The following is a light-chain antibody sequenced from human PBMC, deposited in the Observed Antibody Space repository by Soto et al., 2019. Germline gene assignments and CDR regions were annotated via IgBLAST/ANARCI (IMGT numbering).Light chain of an antibody. Sequence: QSVLTQPRSVSGAPGQSVTISCTGTSSDVGNYNFVSWYQQHPGKAPKLIIYDVSKRPSGVPDRFSGSKSGNTASLTISGLKAEDEADYYCCSYAGSYTVFGGGTKVTVL. J-gene: IGLJ2*01. CDR3: CSYAGSYTV. CDR2: DVS. V-gene: IGLV2-11*01. CDR1: SSDVGNYNF.